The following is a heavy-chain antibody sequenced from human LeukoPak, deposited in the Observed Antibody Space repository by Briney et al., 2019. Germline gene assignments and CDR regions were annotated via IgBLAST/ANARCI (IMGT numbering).Heavy chain of an antibody. CDR3: ARGRYCSSTSCYTYGLY. CDR1: GGSISSGGYS. J-gene: IGHJ4*02. CDR2: IYHSGST. Sequence: SQTLSLTCAVSGGSISSGGYSWSWIRQPPGKGLEWIGYIYHSGSTNYNPSLKSRVTISVDTSKNQFSLKLSSVTAADTAVYYCARGRYCSSTSCYTYGLYWGQGTLVTVSS. V-gene: IGHV4-30-2*01. D-gene: IGHD2-2*02.